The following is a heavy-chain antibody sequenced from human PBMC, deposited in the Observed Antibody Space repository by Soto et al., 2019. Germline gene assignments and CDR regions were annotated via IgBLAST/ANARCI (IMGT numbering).Heavy chain of an antibody. CDR2: INHSGSA. Sequence: SETLSLTCDVYGGSFSDYIWTWIRRTPGKGLQWIGQINHSGSANYNPSLKSRVTISVHTSSSQFSLELSSVTAADTAVYYCARGLISGSHYSGGWYYFDSWGQGTQVT. J-gene: IGHJ4*02. CDR3: ARGLISGSHYSGGWYYFDS. CDR1: GGSFSDYI. D-gene: IGHD1-26*01. V-gene: IGHV4-34*01.